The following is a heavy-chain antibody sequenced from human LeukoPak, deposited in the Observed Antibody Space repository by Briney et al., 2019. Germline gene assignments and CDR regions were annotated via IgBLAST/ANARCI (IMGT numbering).Heavy chain of an antibody. V-gene: IGHV1-18*01. CDR1: GYTLTCYG. Sequence: ASVNVSCKAAGYTLTCYGINWLGPARGQGRAWMGWINAYNGNTNYAQKLQGRVTMTTDTSTSTAYMELRSLRSDDTAVYYCAREVTLVAAGKGDSYYSYMDVGGEGTTLTV. CDR3: AREVTLVAAGKGDSYYSYMDV. CDR2: INAYNGNT. D-gene: IGHD6-13*01. J-gene: IGHJ6*03.